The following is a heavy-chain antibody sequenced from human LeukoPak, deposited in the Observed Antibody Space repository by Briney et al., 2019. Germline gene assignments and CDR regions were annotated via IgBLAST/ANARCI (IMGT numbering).Heavy chain of an antibody. Sequence: ASVKVSCKASGYTFTGYYMHWVRQAPGQGLEWMGWINPNCGGTNYAQKFQGRVTMTRDTSISTAYMELRSLTSDDTAVYYCARAGGWARGDYKAHAFDIWGQGTMVTVSS. V-gene: IGHV1-2*02. CDR1: GYTFTGYY. CDR3: ARAGGWARGDYKAHAFDI. D-gene: IGHD4-11*01. J-gene: IGHJ3*02. CDR2: INPNCGGT.